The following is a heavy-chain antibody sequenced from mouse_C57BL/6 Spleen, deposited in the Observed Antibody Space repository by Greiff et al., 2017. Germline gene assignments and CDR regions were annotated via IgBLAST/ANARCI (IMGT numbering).Heavy chain of an antibody. V-gene: IGHV1-31*01. Sequence: EVHLVESGPELVKPGASVKISCKASGYSFTGYYMHWVKQSHGNILDWIGYIYPYNGVSSYNQKFKGKATLTVAKSSSTAYMELRSLTSEDSAVDYCARGYGSPYFDYWGQGTTLTVSS. D-gene: IGHD1-1*01. CDR3: ARGYGSPYFDY. CDR1: GYSFTGYY. J-gene: IGHJ2*01. CDR2: IYPYNGVS.